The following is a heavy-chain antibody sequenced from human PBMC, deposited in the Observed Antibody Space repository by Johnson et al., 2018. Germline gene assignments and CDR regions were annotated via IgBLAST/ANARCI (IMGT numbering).Heavy chain of an antibody. V-gene: IGHV3-30-3*01. D-gene: IGHD2-8*01. Sequence: QVQLLESGGGVVQPGRSLRLSCAASGFTFSSYAMHWVRQAPGKGLEWVAVISYDGSNKYYADSVKGRFTISRDNSKNTLYLQMNSLRAEDTAVYYCARDLMVYAMKAFDIWGQGTMVTVSS. J-gene: IGHJ3*02. CDR2: ISYDGSNK. CDR1: GFTFSSYA. CDR3: ARDLMVYAMKAFDI.